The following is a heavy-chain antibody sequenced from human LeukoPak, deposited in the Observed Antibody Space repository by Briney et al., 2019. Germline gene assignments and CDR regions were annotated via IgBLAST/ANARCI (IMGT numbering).Heavy chain of an antibody. Sequence: SETLSLTCTVSGGSISSSSYYWGWIRQPPGKGLEWIGEINHSGSTNYNPSLKSRVTISVDTSKNQFSLKLSSVTAADTAVYYCARTMVRGLYYYYYMDVWGKGTTVTISS. CDR2: INHSGST. CDR1: GGSISSSSYY. V-gene: IGHV4-39*07. J-gene: IGHJ6*03. D-gene: IGHD3-10*01. CDR3: ARTMVRGLYYYYYMDV.